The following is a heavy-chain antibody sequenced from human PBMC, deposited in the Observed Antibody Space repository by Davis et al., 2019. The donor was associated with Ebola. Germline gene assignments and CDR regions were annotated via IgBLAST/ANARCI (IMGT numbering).Heavy chain of an antibody. Sequence: GESLKISCAASGFTFSSYAMHWVRQAPGKGLEWVAVISYDGSNKYYADSVKGRFTISRDNSKNTLYLQMNSLRAEDTAVYYCAREVRGSSGWYGLDYYYYGMDVWGQGTTVTVSS. V-gene: IGHV3-30-3*01. CDR3: AREVRGSSGWYGLDYYYYGMDV. J-gene: IGHJ6*02. CDR1: GFTFSSYA. D-gene: IGHD6-19*01. CDR2: ISYDGSNK.